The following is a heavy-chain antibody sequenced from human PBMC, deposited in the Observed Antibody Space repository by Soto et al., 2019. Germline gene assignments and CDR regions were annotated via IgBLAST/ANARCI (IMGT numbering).Heavy chain of an antibody. V-gene: IGHV1-69*02. CDR2: IIPILGIA. D-gene: IGHD3-3*01. CDR1: GGTFSSYT. CDR3: ARLRGDFWSGRWHYYGMDV. J-gene: IGHJ6*02. Sequence: GASVKVSCKASGGTFSSYTISWVRQAPGQGLEWMGKIIPILGIANYAQKFQGRITITADKSTSTAYMELSSLRSEDTAVYYCARLRGDFWSGRWHYYGMDVWGQGTTVTVSS.